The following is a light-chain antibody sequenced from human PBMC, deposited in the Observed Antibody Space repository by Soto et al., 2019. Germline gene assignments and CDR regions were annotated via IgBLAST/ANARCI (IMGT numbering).Light chain of an antibody. CDR3: HHYATSSRT. V-gene: IGKV3-20*01. J-gene: IGKJ1*01. Sequence: EIVLTQSPGTLSLSPGERATFSCRASQSVSSNYFAWYQQKPGQAPRLLIYGASSRATDIPDRFSGSGSGTAFTLTISRLEPEDFATYYCHHYATSSRTFGQGTKVDIK. CDR1: QSVSSNY. CDR2: GAS.